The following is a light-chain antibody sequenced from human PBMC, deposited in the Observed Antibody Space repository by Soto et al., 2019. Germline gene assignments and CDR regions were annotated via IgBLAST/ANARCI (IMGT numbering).Light chain of an antibody. Sequence: EIVLTQSPGTLSLSPGERATLSCRASQSVRSSYLAWFQQKPGQAPRLLIYGASSRATGIPDRFSGSESGTDFTLTISRLEPEDFAVYYCQQYGSTHKTFGQRTKLEIK. CDR1: QSVRSSY. V-gene: IGKV3-20*01. CDR3: QQYGSTHKT. J-gene: IGKJ2*01. CDR2: GAS.